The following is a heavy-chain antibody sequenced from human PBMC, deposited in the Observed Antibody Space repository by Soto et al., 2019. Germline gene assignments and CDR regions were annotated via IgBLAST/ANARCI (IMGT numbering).Heavy chain of an antibody. D-gene: IGHD3-3*01. J-gene: IGHJ6*02. CDR2: IYYSGST. Sequence: SETLSLTCTVSGGSISSYYWSWIRQPPGKGLEWIGYIYYSGSTNYNPSLKSRVTISVDTSKNQFSLKLSSVTAADTAVYYCARANYDFWSGYDHSYGMDVWGQGTTVTVSS. V-gene: IGHV4-59*01. CDR1: GGSISSYY. CDR3: ARANYDFWSGYDHSYGMDV.